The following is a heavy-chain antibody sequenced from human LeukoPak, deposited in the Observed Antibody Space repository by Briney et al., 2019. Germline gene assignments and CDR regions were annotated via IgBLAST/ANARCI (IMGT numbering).Heavy chain of an antibody. J-gene: IGHJ4*02. CDR2: ISSSGSTI. D-gene: IGHD3-10*01. CDR1: GFTFSSYE. Sequence: QPGGSLRLSCAASGFTFSSYEMNWVRQAPGKGLEWVSYISSSGSTIYYADSVKGRFTISRDNAKNTLYLQMNSLRAEDTAVYYCAKEVRLLWFGELFGFDYWGQGTLVTVSS. V-gene: IGHV3-48*03. CDR3: AKEVRLLWFGELFGFDY.